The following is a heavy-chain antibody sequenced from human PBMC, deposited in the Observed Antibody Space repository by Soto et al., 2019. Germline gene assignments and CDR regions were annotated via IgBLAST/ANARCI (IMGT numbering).Heavy chain of an antibody. J-gene: IGHJ3*02. CDR3: ARAVRDKLERRPFDI. CDR1: GYTFTSYG. D-gene: IGHD1-1*01. Sequence: ASVKVSCKASGYTFTSYGISWVRQAPGQGLEWMRWISAYNGNTNYAQKLQGRVTMTTDTSTSTAYMGLRSLRSDDMSVYYCARAVRDKLERRPFDIWGQGTMVTVSS. V-gene: IGHV1-18*03. CDR2: ISAYNGNT.